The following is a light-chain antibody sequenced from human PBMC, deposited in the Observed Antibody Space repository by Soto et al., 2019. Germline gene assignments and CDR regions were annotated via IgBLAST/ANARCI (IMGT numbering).Light chain of an antibody. CDR1: QTVFSSSANKNY. CDR3: QQYYSTVLT. J-gene: IGKJ4*01. CDR2: WAS. V-gene: IGKV4-1*01. Sequence: DIVMTQSPDSLAVSLGERATINCKSSQTVFSSSANKNYLAWYQQKPGQPPKLLIYWASTRESGVPDRFSGSGSGTDFTLTISSLQAEDVAVYYCQQYYSTVLTFGGGTKVEIK.